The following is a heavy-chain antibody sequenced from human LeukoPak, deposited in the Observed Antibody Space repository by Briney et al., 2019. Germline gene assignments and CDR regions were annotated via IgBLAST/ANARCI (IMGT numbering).Heavy chain of an antibody. J-gene: IGHJ4*02. CDR2: ISSSSIYI. CDR1: GFTFSTYS. D-gene: IGHD6-13*01. CDR3: ARDDTLAAAGSEGYYFDY. Sequence: TPGGSLRLSCAASGFTFSTYSMNWVRQAPGKGLEWVSSISSSSIYIYYVDSVKGRFTISRDNAKNSLYLQMNSLRAEDTAVYYCARDDTLAAAGSEGYYFDYWGQGTLVTVSS. V-gene: IGHV3-21*01.